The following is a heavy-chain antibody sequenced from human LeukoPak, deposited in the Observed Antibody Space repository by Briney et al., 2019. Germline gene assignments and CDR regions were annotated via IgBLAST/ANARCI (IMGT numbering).Heavy chain of an antibody. CDR3: ARMKIAAAPTPFDY. D-gene: IGHD6-13*01. CDR2: IYYSGST. Sequence: PSDTLSLTCSVSGGSISNYYWSWIRQPPGKGLEWIGYIYYSGSTNYNPSLKSRVTISVDTSRNQFSLKLSSVTAADTAVYYCARMKIAAAPTPFDYWGQGTLVTASS. J-gene: IGHJ4*02. CDR1: GGSISNYY. V-gene: IGHV4-59*07.